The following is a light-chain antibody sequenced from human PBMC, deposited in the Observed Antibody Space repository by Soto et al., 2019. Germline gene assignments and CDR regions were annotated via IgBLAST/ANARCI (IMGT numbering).Light chain of an antibody. Sequence: QSALTQPASVSGSPGQSITISCTGTNNDVGGHMYVSWYQHQAGKVPKLIIYEIDKRPSGVSDRFSGSKSGNTASLTISGLQAEDEAAYYCSAYRRGIIVFGGGTKVTVL. CDR2: EID. CDR1: NNDVGGHMY. J-gene: IGLJ2*01. V-gene: IGLV2-14*01. CDR3: SAYRRGIIV.